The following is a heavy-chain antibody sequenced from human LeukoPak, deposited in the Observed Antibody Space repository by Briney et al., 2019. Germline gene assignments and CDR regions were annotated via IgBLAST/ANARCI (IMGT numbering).Heavy chain of an antibody. D-gene: IGHD6-13*01. Sequence: PGGSLRLYCAGSGYTVSSSYMSWFRLAPGNVLEWVSVLYSGGSIFYADSVKGRFTISRDISKNMLYLQMNSLRADDTAVYYCARGAISSWYEDWGQGTLVTVSS. CDR2: LYSGGSI. J-gene: IGHJ4*02. CDR3: ARGAISSWYED. V-gene: IGHV3-66*01. CDR1: GYTVSSSY.